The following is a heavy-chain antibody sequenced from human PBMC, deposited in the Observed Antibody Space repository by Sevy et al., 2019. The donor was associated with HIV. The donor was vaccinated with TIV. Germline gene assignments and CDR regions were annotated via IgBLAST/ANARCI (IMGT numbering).Heavy chain of an antibody. J-gene: IGHJ3*02. CDR3: ARHPIPRGGIEARPDDAFDI. CDR1: GGSISSSSYY. V-gene: IGHV4-39*01. Sequence: SETLSLTCTVSGGSISSSSYYWGWIRQPPGKGLEWIASIYYSVSTYYKSSLKSRVTISVDTSKNQFSLKVRSVSAADAAVYYCARHPIPRGGIEARPDDAFDIWGQGTMVTVSS. D-gene: IGHD6-6*01. CDR2: IYYSVST.